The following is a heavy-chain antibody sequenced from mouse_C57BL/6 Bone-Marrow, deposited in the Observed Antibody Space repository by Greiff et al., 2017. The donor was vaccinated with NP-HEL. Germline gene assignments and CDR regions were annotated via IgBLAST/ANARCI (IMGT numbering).Heavy chain of an antibody. V-gene: IGHV1-4*01. CDR2: INPSSGYT. D-gene: IGHD2-4*01. CDR3: AFYDYDYFDY. CDR1: GYTFTSYT. J-gene: IGHJ2*01. Sequence: QVQLKESGAELARPGASVKVSCKASGYTFTSYTMHWVKQRPGQGLEWIGDINPSSGYTKYNQKFKDKATLTADKSSSTAYMQLSSLTSEDSAVYYCAFYDYDYFDYWGQGTTLTVSS.